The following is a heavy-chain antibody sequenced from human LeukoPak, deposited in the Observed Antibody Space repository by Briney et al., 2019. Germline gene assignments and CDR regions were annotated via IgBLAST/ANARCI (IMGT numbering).Heavy chain of an antibody. CDR1: GFTFSSYA. J-gene: IGHJ4*02. CDR2: ISGSGGST. CDR3: AKGGYYYGSGSYVY. Sequence: GGSLRLSCAASGFTFSSYAMSWVRQAPGKGLEWVSAISGSGGSTYYADSVKGRFTISRDNSKNTLYLQMNSLRAEDTAVYYCAKGGYYYGSGSYVYWGQRTLVTVSS. D-gene: IGHD3-10*01. V-gene: IGHV3-23*01.